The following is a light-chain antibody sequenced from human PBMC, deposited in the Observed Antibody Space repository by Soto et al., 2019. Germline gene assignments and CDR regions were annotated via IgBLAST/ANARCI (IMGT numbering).Light chain of an antibody. V-gene: IGKV3-20*01. J-gene: IGKJ2*01. CDR1: QAVSASH. CDR3: QHYGSSPTEVS. CDR2: GTT. Sequence: IVLTQSPATLSLSPGTGVTLHCTVSQAVSASHLAWYQHQPGQPPKLLIYGTTPRAAGTPERFSGTGSGTDFGLTISRLEPEDFAVYYCQHYGSSPTEVSFGPGTKRETK.